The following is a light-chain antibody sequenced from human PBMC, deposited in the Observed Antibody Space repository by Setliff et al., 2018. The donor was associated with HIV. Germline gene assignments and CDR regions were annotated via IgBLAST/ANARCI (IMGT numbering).Light chain of an antibody. CDR3: CSYAGTGTYV. V-gene: IGLV2-23*01. J-gene: IGLJ1*01. Sequence: SVLTQPASVSGSPGQSITISCTGTSSDVGNYNLVSWYQQHPGKAPKLMIYEGSKRPSGVSNRFSGSKSGNTASLTISGLQTEDEADYYCCSYAGTGTYVFGIGTKVTVL. CDR1: SSDVGNYNL. CDR2: EGS.